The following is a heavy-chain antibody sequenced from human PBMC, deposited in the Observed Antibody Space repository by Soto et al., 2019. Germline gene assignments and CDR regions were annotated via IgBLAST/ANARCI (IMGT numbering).Heavy chain of an antibody. CDR2: IYYSGST. V-gene: IGHV4-30-4*01. D-gene: IGHD3-10*01. CDR1: GGSISSGDYY. Sequence: PSETLSLTCTVSGGSISSGDYYWSWIRQPPGKGLEWIGYIYYSGSTYYNPSLKSRVTISVDTSKNQFSLKLSSVTAADTAVYYCARPSSDYYYGMDVWGQGTTVTVSS. J-gene: IGHJ6*02. CDR3: ARPSSDYYYGMDV.